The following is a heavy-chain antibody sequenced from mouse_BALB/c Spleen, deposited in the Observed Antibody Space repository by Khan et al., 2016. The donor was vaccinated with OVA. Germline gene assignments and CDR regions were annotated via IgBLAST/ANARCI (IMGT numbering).Heavy chain of an antibody. D-gene: IGHD1-1*01. CDR3: ARAFYYGAWLAY. Sequence: VQLQESGPGLVAPSQTLSITCTVPGFSLTSYGVHWVRQPPGKGLEWLGVIWDGGSTNHNSALMSRLSISKDNSKSQVFLKMNMLQTDDTAMYCCARAFYYGAWLAYWGQGTLVTVSA. CDR2: IWDGGST. J-gene: IGHJ3*01. V-gene: IGHV2-9*02. CDR1: GFSLTSYG.